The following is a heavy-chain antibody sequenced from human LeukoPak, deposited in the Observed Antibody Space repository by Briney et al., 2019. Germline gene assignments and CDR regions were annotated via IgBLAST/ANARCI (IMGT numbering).Heavy chain of an antibody. Sequence: SETLSLTCTVSGASINNYYWSWIRQPPGKGLEWIGYIYYYGSTNYNPSLKNRVTISVDTSENQFSLRLTSVTAADTAVYYCVRLRGSSGPIDHWGQGTLVTVSS. CDR1: GASINNYY. CDR3: VRLRGSSGPIDH. V-gene: IGHV4-59*01. J-gene: IGHJ4*02. CDR2: IYYYGST. D-gene: IGHD3-22*01.